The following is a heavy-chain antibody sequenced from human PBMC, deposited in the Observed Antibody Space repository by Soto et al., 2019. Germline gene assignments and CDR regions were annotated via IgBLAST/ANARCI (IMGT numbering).Heavy chain of an antibody. J-gene: IGHJ4*02. D-gene: IGHD2-21*01. CDR1: GITFIYAW. CDR2: IKSQASGGTI. Sequence: PGGSLRLSCAASGITFIYAWMDWVRQAPGKRLEWVGRIKSQASGGTIDYAAPVKGRFTISRDDSKNTVYLQMDSLKTEDTAVYYCTHLLSLAHPYSYLWGQGTQVTV. CDR3: THLLSLAHPYSYL. V-gene: IGHV3-15*07.